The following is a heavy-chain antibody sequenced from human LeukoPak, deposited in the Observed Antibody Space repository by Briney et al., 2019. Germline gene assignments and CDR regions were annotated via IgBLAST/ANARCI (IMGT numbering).Heavy chain of an antibody. CDR2: ISYDGSNK. V-gene: IGHV3-30-3*01. CDR3: ARAGGDYGSGRKPLDL. CDR1: GFTFSSYE. J-gene: IGHJ2*01. Sequence: PGGSLRLSCAASGFTFSSYEMNWVRQAPGKGLEWVAVISYDGSNKYYADSVKGRFTISRDNSKNTLYLQMNSLRAEDTAVYYCARAGGDYGSGRKPLDLWGRGTLVTVSS. D-gene: IGHD3-10*01.